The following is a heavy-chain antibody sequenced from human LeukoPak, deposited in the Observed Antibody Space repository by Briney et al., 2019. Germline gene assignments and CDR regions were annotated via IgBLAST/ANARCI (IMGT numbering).Heavy chain of an antibody. CDR3: AREALSSDSSGPTYYFDY. J-gene: IGHJ4*02. CDR1: GYTFTGYY. V-gene: IGHV1-2*02. D-gene: IGHD3-22*01. CDR2: INPNSGGT. Sequence: ASVKVSCKASGYTFTGYYMHCVRQAPGQGLEWMGWINPNSGGTNYAQKFQGRVTMTRDTSISTAYMELSRLRSDDPAVYYCAREALSSDSSGPTYYFDYWGQGTLVTVSS.